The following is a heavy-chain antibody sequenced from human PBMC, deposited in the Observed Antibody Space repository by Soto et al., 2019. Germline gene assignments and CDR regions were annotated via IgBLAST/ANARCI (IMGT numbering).Heavy chain of an antibody. CDR2: IYYSGST. V-gene: IGHV4-31*01. Sequence: QVQLQESGPGLVKPSQTLSLTCTVSGGSISSGGYYWSWIRQHPGKGLEWIGYIYYSGSTYSNPSLKSPXXIXVXTAKNQFSLKLSSVTAADTAVYYCARDRGIAAAGRDWGQGTLVTVSS. CDR1: GGSISSGGYY. CDR3: ARDRGIAAAGRD. J-gene: IGHJ4*02. D-gene: IGHD6-13*01.